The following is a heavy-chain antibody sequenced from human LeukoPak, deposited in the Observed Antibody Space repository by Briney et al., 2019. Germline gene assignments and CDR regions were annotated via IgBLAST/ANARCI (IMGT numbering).Heavy chain of an antibody. Sequence: GASVKVSCKASGYTFTSYAMHWVRQAPGQRLEWMGWINAGNGNTKYSQKFQGRVTITRDTSASTAYMELSRLRSDDTAVYYCARSYYYDSSGYILITYFDYWGQGTLVTVSS. CDR1: GYTFTSYA. J-gene: IGHJ4*02. CDR3: ARSYYYDSSGYILITYFDY. D-gene: IGHD3-22*01. CDR2: INAGNGNT. V-gene: IGHV1-3*01.